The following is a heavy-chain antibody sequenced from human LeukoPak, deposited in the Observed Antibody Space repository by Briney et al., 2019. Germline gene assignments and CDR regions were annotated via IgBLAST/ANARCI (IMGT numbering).Heavy chain of an antibody. V-gene: IGHV3-48*03. D-gene: IGHD2-15*01. CDR2: ISSSGNTI. CDR1: GFTFSNYE. J-gene: IGHJ4*02. CDR3: AKDTARYCSGGSCYPGYFDY. Sequence: GGSLRLSCAASGFTFSNYEMNWVRQAPGKGLEWVSFISSSGNTIYYADSVKGRFTISRDNSKNTLYLQMNSLRAEDTAVYYCAKDTARYCSGGSCYPGYFDYWGQGTLVTVSS.